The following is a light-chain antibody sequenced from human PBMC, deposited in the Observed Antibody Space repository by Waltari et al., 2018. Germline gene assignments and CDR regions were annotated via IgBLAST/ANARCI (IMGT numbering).Light chain of an antibody. Sequence: QLVLTQSPSASASLGASVRLTCTLSSGHSGNAIAWHQQQTEKGPRCLMTLNSDGSYNRGDEIPDRFAGSSSGAERYLTISGRQWEDEADYYCQTWGTGPQVIFGGGTKLTVL. J-gene: IGLJ2*01. CDR1: SGHSGNA. V-gene: IGLV4-69*01. CDR2: LNSDGSY. CDR3: QTWGTGPQVI.